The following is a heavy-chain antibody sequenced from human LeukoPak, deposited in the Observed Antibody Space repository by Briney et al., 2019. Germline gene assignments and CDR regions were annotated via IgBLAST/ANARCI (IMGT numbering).Heavy chain of an antibody. J-gene: IGHJ4*02. CDR3: ARVTGTVTPWFDY. D-gene: IGHD1-20*01. CDR1: GGSISSGGYY. V-gene: IGHV4-31*03. Sequence: SETLSLTCTVSGGSISSGGYYWSWIRQHPGKGLEWIGYIYYSGSTYYNPSLKSRVTISVDTSKNQFSLKLSSVTAADTAVYYCARVTGTVTPWFDYWGQGTLVTVSS. CDR2: IYYSGST.